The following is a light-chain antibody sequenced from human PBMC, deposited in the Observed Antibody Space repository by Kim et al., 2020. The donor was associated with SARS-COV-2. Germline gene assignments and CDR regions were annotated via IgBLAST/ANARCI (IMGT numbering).Light chain of an antibody. J-gene: IGLJ3*02. CDR2: GVT. CDR3: SSYGGNSNLV. V-gene: IGLV2-23*02. CDR1: SSDVGRHDL. Sequence: QSALTQPASVSGSPGQSITISCTGSSSDVGRHDLVSWYQQHPGKAPKLIIYGVTKRPSGLSNRFSGSKSGNTASLTISGLQAEDEADYYCSSYGGNSNLVFGGGTQLTVL.